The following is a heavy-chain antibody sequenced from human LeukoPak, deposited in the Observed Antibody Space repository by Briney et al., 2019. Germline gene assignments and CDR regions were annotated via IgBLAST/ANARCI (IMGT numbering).Heavy chain of an antibody. CDR1: GFTFSSYG. CDR3: AKDGPIAVAKFDY. CDR2: IRYDGSNK. D-gene: IGHD6-19*01. Sequence: PGGSLRLSCAASGFTFSSYGMHWVRQAPGKGLEWVAFIRYDGSNKYYADSVKGRFTISRDNSKNTLYLQMNSLRAEDTAVYYCAKDGPIAVAKFDYWGQGTLVTVSS. J-gene: IGHJ4*02. V-gene: IGHV3-30*02.